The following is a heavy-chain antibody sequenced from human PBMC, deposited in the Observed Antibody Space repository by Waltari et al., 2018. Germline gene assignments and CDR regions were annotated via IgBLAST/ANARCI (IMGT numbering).Heavy chain of an antibody. D-gene: IGHD3-3*01. V-gene: IGHV1-2*02. J-gene: IGHJ3*02. CDR3: ARDLFPNFWSGYGFDI. CDR1: GYTFGDYY. Sequence: QVHLVQSGAEVKKPGASVRVSCKTSGYTFGDYYIYWVRPAPGQGLEWVGWINPKSGATNPAQKFQGSVTLTRDTSTSTVYMELRGLTSDDTAIYYCARDLFPNFWSGYGFDIWGQGTKVTVSS. CDR2: INPKSGAT.